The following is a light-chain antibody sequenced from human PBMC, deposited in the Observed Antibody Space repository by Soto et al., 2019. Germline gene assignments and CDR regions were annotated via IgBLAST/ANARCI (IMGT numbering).Light chain of an antibody. Sequence: DIQMTQSPSSLSASAGDRVTITCQASQDISNYLNWYQQKPGKAPKLLIYAASSLQSGVPSRFSGSGSGTDFTLTISSLQPEDFATYYCQHYNSYSEAFGQGTKVDIK. CDR3: QHYNSYSEA. V-gene: IGKV1-39*01. J-gene: IGKJ1*01. CDR1: QDISNY. CDR2: AAS.